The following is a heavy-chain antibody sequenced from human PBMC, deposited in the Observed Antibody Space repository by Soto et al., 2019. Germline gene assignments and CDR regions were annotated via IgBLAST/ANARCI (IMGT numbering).Heavy chain of an antibody. CDR2: IYPADSDS. V-gene: IGHV5-51*01. Sequence: GESLKISCKGSGYSFTNYWIGWVRQMPGKGLEWMGIIYPADSDSRYNPSFQGQVTISADKSISTAYLQWSTLKASDTAMYYCARYGYGSGSGEYNWFYPWSQGTLVTVSS. CDR1: GYSFTNYW. J-gene: IGHJ5*02. CDR3: ARYGYGSGSGEYNWFYP. D-gene: IGHD3-10*01.